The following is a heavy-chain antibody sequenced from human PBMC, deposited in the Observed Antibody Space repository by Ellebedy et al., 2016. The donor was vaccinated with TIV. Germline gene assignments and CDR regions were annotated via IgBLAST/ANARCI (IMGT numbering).Heavy chain of an antibody. J-gene: IGHJ4*02. CDR3: ARRYSSSWSDHRLDY. V-gene: IGHV3-48*04. Sequence: GESLKISCTASGFMFSAYDMNWVRQTPEKGLEYISYISLVSNNIFYADSVRGRFTVSRDNAQNSLFLEMDSLRVEDTAVYFCARRYSSSWSDHRLDYWGQGTLVTVSS. CDR1: GFMFSAYD. CDR2: ISLVSNNI. D-gene: IGHD6-13*01.